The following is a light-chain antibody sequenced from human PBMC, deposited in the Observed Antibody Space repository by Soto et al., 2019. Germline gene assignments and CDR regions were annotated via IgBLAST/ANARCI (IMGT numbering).Light chain of an antibody. CDR1: SSDVGGYNY. V-gene: IGLV2-11*01. Sequence: QSALTQPRSVSGSPGQSVTISCTGTSSDVGGYNYVSWYQQHPGKAPKLMIYAVSKRPSGVPDRFSGSKSGNTASLTISGLQGSDGADYYCCSYAGSYTHYVFGTGTKLTVL. CDR2: AVS. CDR3: CSYAGSYTHYV. J-gene: IGLJ1*01.